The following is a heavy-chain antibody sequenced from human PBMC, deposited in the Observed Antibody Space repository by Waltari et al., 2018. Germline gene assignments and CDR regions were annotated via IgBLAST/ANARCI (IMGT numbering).Heavy chain of an antibody. J-gene: IGHJ4*01. CDR2: IHPGNSDQ. CDR3: ATTNVYY. V-gene: IGHV5-51*01. CDR1: GYTFTTYW. Sequence: EVLLEQSGTVVKKPGESLTISCRGSGYTFTTYWIGWVRQVPGGGLEWMGIIHPGNSDQRYTASVQGQVTISADTSTNTAYLHWSSLKASDTAIYYCATTNVYYWGQGTLVLFSS. D-gene: IGHD2-8*01.